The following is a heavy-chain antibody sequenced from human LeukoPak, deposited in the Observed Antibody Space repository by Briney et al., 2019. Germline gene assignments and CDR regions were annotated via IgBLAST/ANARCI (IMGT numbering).Heavy chain of an antibody. Sequence: ASVKVSCKASGYTFTSYGISWVRQAPGQGLEWMGWISAYNGNTNYAQKLQGRVTMTTDTSTSTAYMELRSLRSDDTAVYYCARVPLGVEVVAATPNFDYWGQGTLVTVSS. CDR2: ISAYNGNT. V-gene: IGHV1-18*01. CDR3: ARVPLGVEVVAATPNFDY. J-gene: IGHJ4*02. D-gene: IGHD2-15*01. CDR1: GYTFTSYG.